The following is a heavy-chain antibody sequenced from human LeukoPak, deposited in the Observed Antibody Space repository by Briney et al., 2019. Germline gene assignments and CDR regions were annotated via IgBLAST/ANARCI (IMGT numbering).Heavy chain of an antibody. CDR1: GFTFSSYA. V-gene: IGHV3-23*01. CDR2: ISGSGGST. Sequence: GGSLRLSCAASGFTFSSYAMSWVRQALGKGLEWVSAISGSGGSTYYADSVKGRFTISRDNSKNTLYLQMNSLRAEDTAVYYCAKGVTAWYYDFWSGYSRGNWFDPWGQGTLVTVSS. J-gene: IGHJ5*02. D-gene: IGHD3-3*01. CDR3: AKGVTAWYYDFWSGYSRGNWFDP.